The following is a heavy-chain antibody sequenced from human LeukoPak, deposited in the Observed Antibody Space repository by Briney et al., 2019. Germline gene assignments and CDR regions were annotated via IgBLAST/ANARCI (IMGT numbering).Heavy chain of an antibody. CDR2: IKSSNT. V-gene: IGHV4-61*02. CDR1: GGFISSDRFY. Sequence: SGTLSLTCTVSGGFISSDRFYWTWVRQPAGKGLEWIGRIKSSNTNYNPSLKSRVSISLDTSTNQFSLKLSSLAAADTAVYYCARVPDWTYVPDYWGQGTLVTVSS. J-gene: IGHJ4*02. D-gene: IGHD3-16*01. CDR3: ARVPDWTYVPDY.